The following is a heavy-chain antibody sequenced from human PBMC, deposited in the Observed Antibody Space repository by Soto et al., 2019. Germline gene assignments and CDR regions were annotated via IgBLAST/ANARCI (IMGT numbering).Heavy chain of an antibody. CDR2: ISSSSSYI. CDR1: GFTFSSYS. D-gene: IGHD3-3*01. CDR3: ARWHLRELFWSGYYLGDTTPPPKNGMDV. J-gene: IGHJ6*02. Sequence: TGGSLRLSCAASGFTFSSYSMNWVRPAPGKGVGWGSSISSSSSYIYYADSVKGRFTISRDNAQNSLYLQMKSLRAEDTAVYYCARWHLRELFWSGYYLGDTTPPPKNGMDVWGQGTTVTVSS. V-gene: IGHV3-21*01.